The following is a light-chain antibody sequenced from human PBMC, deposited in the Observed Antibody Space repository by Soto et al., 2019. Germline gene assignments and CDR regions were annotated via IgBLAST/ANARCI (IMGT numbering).Light chain of an antibody. J-gene: IGKJ1*01. CDR2: GAF. CDR1: QSINSAY. Sequence: EIVLTQSPDTLSLSPGERATLSCRASQSINSAYLAWYQQKPGRAPRLVIYGAFNRATGIPDRLSASGSGTDFSLTLNGLEPEDSAVYFCQRYGSSPWTFGQGTKVEIK. CDR3: QRYGSSPWT. V-gene: IGKV3-20*01.